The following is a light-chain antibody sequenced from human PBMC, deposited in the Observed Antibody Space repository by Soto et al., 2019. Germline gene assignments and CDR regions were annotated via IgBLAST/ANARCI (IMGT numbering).Light chain of an antibody. CDR1: QSISSH. J-gene: IGKJ1*01. V-gene: IGKV1-39*01. CDR2: AAS. Sequence: DIRMTQSPSSLSASVGDRVTITCRASQSISSHFNWYQQRPGKAPKLLIYAASSLQTGVPSRFSGSGSGTDFTLTISRLQPEDFATYYCQQSYSTPRTFGQGTKVEIK. CDR3: QQSYSTPRT.